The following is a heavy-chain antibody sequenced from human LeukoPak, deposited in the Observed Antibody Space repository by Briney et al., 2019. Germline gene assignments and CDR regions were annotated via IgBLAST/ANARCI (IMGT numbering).Heavy chain of an antibody. CDR1: GFTFSSYW. CDR2: IKQDGSEK. D-gene: IGHD3-22*01. J-gene: IGHJ4*02. CDR3: ARAPSRYYYDSSGHFDY. V-gene: IGHV3-7*01. Sequence: GGSLRLSCAASGFTFSSYWMSWVRQAPGKGLEWVANIKQDGSEKNYVDSVKGRFTISRDNAKNSLYLQMNSLRAEDTAVYYCARAPSRYYYDSSGHFDYWGQGTLVTVSS.